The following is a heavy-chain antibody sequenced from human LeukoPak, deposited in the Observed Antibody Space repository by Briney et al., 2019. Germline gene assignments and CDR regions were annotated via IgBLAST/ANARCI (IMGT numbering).Heavy chain of an antibody. CDR3: ARAVPAYYYYMDV. CDR2: ISSSGSTI. V-gene: IGHV3-11*04. J-gene: IGHJ6*03. Sequence: GGSLRLSCAASGFTFSDYYMSWIRQAPGKGLEWVSYISSSGSTIYYADSVKGRFTISRDNAKNSLYLQMNSLRAEDTAVYYCARAVPAYYYYMDVWGKGTTVTVSS. CDR1: GFTFSDYY.